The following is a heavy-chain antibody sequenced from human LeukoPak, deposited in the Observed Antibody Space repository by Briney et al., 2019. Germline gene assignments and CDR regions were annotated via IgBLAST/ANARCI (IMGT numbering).Heavy chain of an antibody. D-gene: IGHD1-26*01. CDR3: TRQVGATRTDY. J-gene: IGHJ4*02. CDR2: IRSKANSYAT. CDR1: GFTFSGSA. V-gene: IGHV3-73*01. Sequence: PGGSLRLSCAASGFTFSGSAMHWVRQASGEGLEWVGRIRSKANSYATAYAASVKGRFTVSRDDSKNTAYLQMNSLKTEDTAVCYCTRQVGATRTDYWGQGTLVTVSS.